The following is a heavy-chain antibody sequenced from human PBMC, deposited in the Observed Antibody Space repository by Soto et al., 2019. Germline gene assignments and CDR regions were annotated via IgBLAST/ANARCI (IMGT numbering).Heavy chain of an antibody. CDR3: AKGAHGYYYYMDV. J-gene: IGHJ6*03. CDR1: GGSISSYY. Sequence: SETLSLTCTVSGGSISSYYWSWIRQPPGKGLEWIGYIYYSGSTNYNPSLKSRVTISVDTSKNQFSLKLSSVTAADTAVYYCAKGAHGYYYYMDVWGKGTTVTVSS. CDR2: IYYSGST. V-gene: IGHV4-59*08.